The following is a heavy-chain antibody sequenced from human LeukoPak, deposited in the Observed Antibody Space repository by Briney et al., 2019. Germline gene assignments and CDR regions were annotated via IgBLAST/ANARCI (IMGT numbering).Heavy chain of an antibody. V-gene: IGHV4-39*07. CDR2: IFYSGST. D-gene: IGHD3-22*01. J-gene: IGHJ5*02. Sequence: SETLSLTCTVSGGSISTSNYYWGWIRQPPGKGLEWIGNIFYSGSTYYSPSLKSRVTMSVDTSKSQFSLKLSSVTAADTAVYYCARDRYYYDSSGYYTNWFDPWGQGTLVTVSS. CDR1: GGSISTSNYY. CDR3: ARDRYYYDSSGYYTNWFDP.